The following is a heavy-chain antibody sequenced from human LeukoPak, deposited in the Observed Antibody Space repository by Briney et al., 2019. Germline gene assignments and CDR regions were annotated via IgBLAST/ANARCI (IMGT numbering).Heavy chain of an antibody. CDR1: GYTFTSYY. CDR2: INPSGGST. V-gene: IGHV1-46*01. D-gene: IGHD3-16*02. CDR3: ARVHGIMITSGGVIVIVPGWFDP. Sequence: ASVKVSCKASGYTFTSYYMHWVRQAPGQGLEWMGIINPSGGSTSYAQKFQGRVTMTRDMSTSTVYMELSSLRSEDTAVYYCARVHGIMITSGGVIVIVPGWFDPWGQGTLVTVSS. J-gene: IGHJ5*02.